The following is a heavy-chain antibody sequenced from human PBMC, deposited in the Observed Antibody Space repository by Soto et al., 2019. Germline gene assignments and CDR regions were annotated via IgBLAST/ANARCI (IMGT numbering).Heavy chain of an antibody. J-gene: IGHJ4*02. CDR1: GFTFSDYY. CDR3: ARESEDLTSNFDY. CDR2: ISSTTNYI. V-gene: IGHV3-21*06. Sequence: GGSLRLSCAASGFTFSDYYMNWVRQAPGKGLEWVSSISSTTNYIYYGDSMKGRFTISRDNAKNSLYLEMNSLRAEDTAVYYCARESEDLTSNFDYWGQGTLVTVSS.